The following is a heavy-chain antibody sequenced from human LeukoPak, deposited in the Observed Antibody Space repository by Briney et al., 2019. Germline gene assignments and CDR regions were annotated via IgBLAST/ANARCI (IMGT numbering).Heavy chain of an antibody. D-gene: IGHD4-17*01. Sequence: ASVKVSCKASGYTFPSYDINWVRQATGQGLAGMGWMNPNRGNTGYAQKFQGRVTMTRNTSISTAYMELSSLRSEDTAVYYCARDAIDYGDYDTYYYYMDVWGKGTTVTASS. CDR2: MNPNRGNT. CDR1: GYTFPSYD. V-gene: IGHV1-8*01. CDR3: ARDAIDYGDYDTYYYYMDV. J-gene: IGHJ6*03.